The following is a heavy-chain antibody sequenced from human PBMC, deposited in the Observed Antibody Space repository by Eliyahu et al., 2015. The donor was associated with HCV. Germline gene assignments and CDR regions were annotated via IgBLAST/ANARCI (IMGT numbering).Heavy chain of an antibody. Sequence: QVQLVESGGGVVQPGRSLRLSCAASGFTFXSYGVHWVRXXPGKGXEWVAVIXYDGSKKYYADSVKGRFTISRDNSKNTVYLQMNSLRAEDTAVYYCARPFIVGTTHDAFDIWGQGTMVTVSS. J-gene: IGHJ3*02. D-gene: IGHD1-26*01. CDR1: GFTFXSYG. CDR3: ARPFIVGTTHDAFDI. V-gene: IGHV3-33*03. CDR2: IXYDGSKK.